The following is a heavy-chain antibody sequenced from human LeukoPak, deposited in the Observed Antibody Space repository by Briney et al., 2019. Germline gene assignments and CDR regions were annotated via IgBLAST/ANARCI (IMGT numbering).Heavy chain of an antibody. J-gene: IGHJ5*02. V-gene: IGHV3-48*01. D-gene: IGHD2-2*01. Sequence: GGSLRLSCVASKFTFRTYSLNWVRQAPGKGLEWVSYISSSSTTIYYADSVKGRFTISRDNANTSLFLEMNSLRAEDTAVYYCARVLPAAPFNWFDPWGQGTLVTVSS. CDR1: KFTFRTYS. CDR3: ARVLPAAPFNWFDP. CDR2: ISSSSTTI.